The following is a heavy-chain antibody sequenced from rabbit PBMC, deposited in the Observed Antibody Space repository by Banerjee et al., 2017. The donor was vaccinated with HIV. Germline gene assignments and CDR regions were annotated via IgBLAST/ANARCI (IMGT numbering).Heavy chain of an antibody. Sequence: QQQLEESGGGLVKPGGTLTLTCKASGIDFSSYYYMCWVRQAPGKGLELIACIFAGSTGSTYYASWAKGRFTISKTSSTTVTLQMTSLTAADTATYFCARDLAGVVGWNLNLWGPGTLVTV. CDR2: IFAGSTGST. CDR1: GIDFSSYYY. D-gene: IGHD4-1*01. J-gene: IGHJ4*01. V-gene: IGHV1S45*01. CDR3: ARDLAGVVGWNLNL.